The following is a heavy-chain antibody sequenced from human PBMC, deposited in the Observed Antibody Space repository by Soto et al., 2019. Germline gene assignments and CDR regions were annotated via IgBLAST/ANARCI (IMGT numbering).Heavy chain of an antibody. V-gene: IGHV4-34*01. D-gene: IGHD3-10*01. CDR1: GGSFSGYY. CDR2: INHSEST. J-gene: IGHJ4*02. CDR3: ARVYYYGSGSYSD. Sequence: SETLSLTCAVYGGSFSGYYWSWIRQPPGKGLEWIGEINHSESTNYNPSLKSRVTISVDTSKNQFSLKLSSVTAADTAVYYCARVYYYGSGSYSDWGQGTLVTVSS.